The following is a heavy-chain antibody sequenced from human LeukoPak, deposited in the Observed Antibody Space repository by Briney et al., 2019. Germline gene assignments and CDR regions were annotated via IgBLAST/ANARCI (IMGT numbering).Heavy chain of an antibody. CDR3: ARHADSSSSYYFDF. CDR1: GYSFTSYR. Sequence: GESLKISCKASGYSFTSYRIGWVRQMPGKGLEWMGMIYPDDSDTRYSPSFQGQDTISADNSISTAYLQWSNLKASDTAMYYCARHADSSSSYYFDFWGQGTLVTVSS. V-gene: IGHV5-51*01. CDR2: IYPDDSDT. D-gene: IGHD6-6*01. J-gene: IGHJ4*02.